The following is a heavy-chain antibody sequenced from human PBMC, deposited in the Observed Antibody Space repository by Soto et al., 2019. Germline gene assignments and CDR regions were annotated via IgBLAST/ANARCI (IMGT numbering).Heavy chain of an antibody. Sequence: PGETLKISCKGSGYSFTSYWISWVRQMPGKGLEWMGRIDPSDSYTNYSPSFQGHVTISADKSISTAYLQWSSMKASDTAMYYCASGHCSSTSCPYGMDAWGQGTTVTVSS. D-gene: IGHD2-2*01. CDR1: GYSFTSYW. CDR3: ASGHCSSTSCPYGMDA. CDR2: IDPSDSYT. J-gene: IGHJ6*02. V-gene: IGHV5-10-1*01.